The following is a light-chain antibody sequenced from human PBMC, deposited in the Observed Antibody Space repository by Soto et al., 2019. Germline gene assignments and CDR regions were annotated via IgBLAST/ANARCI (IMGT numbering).Light chain of an antibody. J-gene: IGKJ4*01. Sequence: EIVLTQSPATLSVSPGDRANLSCRASQSVGNNFAWYQQKPGQAPRLLIFATSTRATGVPARFSGSGSGTEFTLTISSLQSEDFAVYYCQQYGDWPLTFGGGANVEIE. CDR2: ATS. CDR1: QSVGNN. CDR3: QQYGDWPLT. V-gene: IGKV3-15*01.